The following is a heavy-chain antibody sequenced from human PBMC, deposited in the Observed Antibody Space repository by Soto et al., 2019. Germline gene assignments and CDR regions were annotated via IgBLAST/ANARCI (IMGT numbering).Heavy chain of an antibody. D-gene: IGHD6-19*01. CDR3: ARLSVGYSSGWYPEYYFDY. Sequence: QVQLVQSGAEVKKPGASVKVSCKASGYTFTSYGISWVRQAPGQGLEWMGWISAYNGNTNYAQKLQGRVTMTTDTSTSTAYVELRRLRSDDTAVYYCARLSVGYSSGWYPEYYFDYWGQGPVVTVSS. CDR2: ISAYNGNT. CDR1: GYTFTSYG. J-gene: IGHJ4*02. V-gene: IGHV1-18*04.